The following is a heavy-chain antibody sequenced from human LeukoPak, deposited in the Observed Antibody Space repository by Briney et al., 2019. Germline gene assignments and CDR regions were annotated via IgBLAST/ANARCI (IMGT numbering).Heavy chain of an antibody. D-gene: IGHD1/OR15-1a*01. CDR1: GFTFSNYW. Sequence: PGGSLRLSCAASGFTFSNYWVHWVRQAPGKGLVWVSRIYGDGTRIAYADSVKGRFTISRDNAKSTLYLQMNSLRVEDTAVYYCARNNRDYWGQGTLVTVSS. CDR3: ARNNRDY. CDR2: IYGDGTRI. V-gene: IGHV3-74*01. J-gene: IGHJ4*02.